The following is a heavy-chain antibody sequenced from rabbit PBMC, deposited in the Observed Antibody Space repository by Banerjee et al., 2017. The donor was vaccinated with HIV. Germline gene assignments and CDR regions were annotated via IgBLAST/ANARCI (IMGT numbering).Heavy chain of an antibody. CDR1: GFSFSSSYW. V-gene: IGHV1S45*01. CDR2: ISTSSSDTT. D-gene: IGHD4-1*01. J-gene: IGHJ4*01. Sequence: QEQLEESGGGLIQPEGSLTLTCTASGFSFSSSYWICWVRQAPGKGLEWIGCISTSSSDTTYYASWAKGRFTISKASSTTVTLTMTSLTDADTATYFCARDGSGWLGHYFNLWGPGTLVTIS. CDR3: ARDGSGWLGHYFNL.